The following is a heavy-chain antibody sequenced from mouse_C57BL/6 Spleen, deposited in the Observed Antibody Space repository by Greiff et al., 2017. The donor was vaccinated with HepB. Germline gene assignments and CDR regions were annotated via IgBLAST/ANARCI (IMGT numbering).Heavy chain of an antibody. V-gene: IGHV1-59*01. CDR2: IDPSDSYT. D-gene: IGHD2-4*01. CDR3: ARWGMTTGRLYAMDY. CDR1: GYTFTSYW. Sequence: QVQLQQPGAELVRPGTSVKLSCKASGYTFTSYWMHWVKQRPGQGLEWIGVIDPSDSYTNYNQKFKGKATLTVDTSSSTAYMQLSSLTSEDSAVYYGARWGMTTGRLYAMDYWGQGTSVTVSS. J-gene: IGHJ4*01.